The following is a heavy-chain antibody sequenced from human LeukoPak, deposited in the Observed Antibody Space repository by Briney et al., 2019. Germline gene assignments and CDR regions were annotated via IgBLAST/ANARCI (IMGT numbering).Heavy chain of an antibody. CDR2: ISGSGGST. CDR1: GFTFSSYA. J-gene: IGHJ4*02. V-gene: IGHV3-23*01. Sequence: QTGGSLRLSCAASGFTFSSYAMSWVRQAPGKGLEWVSAISGSGGSTYYADSVKGRFTISRDNSKNTLYLQMNSLRAEDTAVYYCARGDYDFWRRYFDYWGQGTLVTVSS. D-gene: IGHD3-3*01. CDR3: ARGDYDFWRRYFDY.